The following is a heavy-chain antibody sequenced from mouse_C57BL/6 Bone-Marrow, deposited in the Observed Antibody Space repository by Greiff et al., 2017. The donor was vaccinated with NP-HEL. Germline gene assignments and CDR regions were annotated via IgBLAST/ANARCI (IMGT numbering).Heavy chain of an antibody. CDR3: APNYYGSSPFAY. J-gene: IGHJ3*01. CDR2: INPNNGGT. D-gene: IGHD1-1*01. Sequence: VQLQQSGPELVKPGASVKIPCKASGYTFTDYNMDWVKQSHGKSLEWIGDINPNNGGTIYNQKFKGKALLTVDKSSSTAYMELRSLTSEDTAVYYCAPNYYGSSPFAYWGQGTLVTVSA. CDR1: GYTFTDYN. V-gene: IGHV1-18*01.